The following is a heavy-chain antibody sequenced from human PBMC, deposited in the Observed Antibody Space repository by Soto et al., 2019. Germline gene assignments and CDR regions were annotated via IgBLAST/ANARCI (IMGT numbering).Heavy chain of an antibody. J-gene: IGHJ3*02. CDR3: ASALRLLRFNPHDAFDI. CDR1: GGSFSGYY. CDR2: INHSGST. D-gene: IGHD3-3*01. Sequence: QVQLQQWGAGLLKPSETLSLTCAVYGGSFSGYYWSWIRQPPGKGLEWIGEINHSGSTNYNPSLKSRVTISVDTSKNQFSLKLSSVTAADTAVYYCASALRLLRFNPHDAFDIWGQGTMVTVSS. V-gene: IGHV4-34*01.